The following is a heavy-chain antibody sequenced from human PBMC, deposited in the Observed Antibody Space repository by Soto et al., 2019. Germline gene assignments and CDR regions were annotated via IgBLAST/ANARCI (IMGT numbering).Heavy chain of an antibody. CDR3: ARDRYYYDSSGYYYSY. CDR2: IWYDGSNK. D-gene: IGHD3-22*01. J-gene: IGHJ4*02. Sequence: GGSLRLSCAAPGFTFSSYGMNWVRQAPGKGLEWVAVIWYDGSNKYYADSVKGRFTISRDNSKNTLYLQMNSLRAEDTAVYYCARDRYYYDSSGYYYSYWGQGTLVTVSS. CDR1: GFTFSSYG. V-gene: IGHV3-33*01.